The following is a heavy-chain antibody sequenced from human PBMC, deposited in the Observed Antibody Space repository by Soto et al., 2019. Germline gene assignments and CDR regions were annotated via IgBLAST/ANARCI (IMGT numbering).Heavy chain of an antibody. D-gene: IGHD3-10*01. J-gene: IGHJ4*02. V-gene: IGHV3-30*18. Sequence: VQLVESGGGVVQPGGSLRLSCAASGFTFSSYGIHWVRQAPGKGLEWVAVISPDGSNQYYVDSVKGRFTISRDNSKNTLYLQMNSLGPEDTAVYYCAKESMNRGVNDYWGQGTLVTVSS. CDR3: AKESMNRGVNDY. CDR1: GFTFSSYG. CDR2: ISPDGSNQ.